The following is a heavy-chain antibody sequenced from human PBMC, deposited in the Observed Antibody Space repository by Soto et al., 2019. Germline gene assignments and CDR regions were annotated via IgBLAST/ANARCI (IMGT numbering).Heavy chain of an antibody. CDR3: ASVGNICLPY. CDR1: GFMFSGYE. CDR2: ISKSGTTK. J-gene: IGHJ1*01. V-gene: IGHV3-48*03. D-gene: IGHD7-27*01. Sequence: GGSLRLSCVASGFMFSGYEMNWVRQAPGKGLEWVAYISKSGTTKYYADSVKGRFTISRDTAKNTIYLQINSLRDDDTAVYYCASVGNICLPYWGRGSLVTVSS.